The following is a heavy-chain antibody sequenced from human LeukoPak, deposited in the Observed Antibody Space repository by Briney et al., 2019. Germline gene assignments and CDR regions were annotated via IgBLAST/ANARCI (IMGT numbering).Heavy chain of an antibody. CDR1: GDSVSSKSAA. CDR2: TYYRSKWYN. J-gene: IGHJ4*02. D-gene: IGHD3-9*01. V-gene: IGHV6-1*01. Sequence: SQTLSPTCAISGDSVSSKSAAWNWIRQSPSRGLEWLGRTYYRSKWYNDYAVSVKSRISVNPDTTKNQFSLQLSSVTPEDTAVCYCARAYYDISTGYLDYWGQGTLVTVSP. CDR3: ARAYYDISTGYLDY.